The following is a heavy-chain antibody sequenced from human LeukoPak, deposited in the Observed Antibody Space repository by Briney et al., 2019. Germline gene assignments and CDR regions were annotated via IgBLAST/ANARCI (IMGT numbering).Heavy chain of an antibody. CDR2: ISYDGSNK. Sequence: GGSLRLSCAASGFTFSSYAMHWVRQAPGKGLEWVAVISYDGSNKYYADSVKGRFTISRDNSKNTLYLQMNSLRAEDTAAYYCARDYYYYGMDVWGQGTTVTVSS. CDR1: GFTFSSYA. CDR3: ARDYYYYGMDV. V-gene: IGHV3-30-3*01. J-gene: IGHJ6*02.